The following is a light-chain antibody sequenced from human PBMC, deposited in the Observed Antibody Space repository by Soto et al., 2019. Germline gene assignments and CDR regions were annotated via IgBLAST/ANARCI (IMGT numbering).Light chain of an antibody. J-gene: IGKJ1*01. CDR3: QQDGSSPT. CDR1: QSVSSSY. V-gene: IGKV3-20*01. CDR2: DAS. Sequence: EIVLTQSPGTLSLSPGERATLSCRSSQSVSSSYLAWYQQKPGQAPRLLIYDASSRATGIPDRFSGSGSGTDFTLTISRLEPEDYAVYYCQQDGSSPTFGQGTKVEIK.